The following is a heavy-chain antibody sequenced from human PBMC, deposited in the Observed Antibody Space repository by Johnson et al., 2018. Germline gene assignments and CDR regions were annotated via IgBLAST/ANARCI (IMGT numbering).Heavy chain of an antibody. J-gene: IGHJ6*02. V-gene: IGHV4-59*01. CDR2: IYYSGST. D-gene: IGHD3-3*01. CDR3: ARGYYDFWSGYWGYYGMDV. CDR1: SGSISSYY. Sequence: QVQLQESGPGLVKPSETLSLTCTVFSGSISSYYWSWIRQPPGKGLEWIGYIYYSGSTNYNPSLKSRVTISVDTSKNQFSLKLSSVTAADTAVYYCARGYYDFWSGYWGYYGMDVWGQGTTVTVSS.